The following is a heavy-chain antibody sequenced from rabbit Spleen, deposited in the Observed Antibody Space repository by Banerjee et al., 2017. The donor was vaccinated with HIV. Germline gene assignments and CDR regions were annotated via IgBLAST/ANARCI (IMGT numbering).Heavy chain of an antibody. CDR3: ARGGGL. CDR2: IYTGASGST. V-gene: IGHV1S45*01. CDR1: GFSLSSSYY. J-gene: IGHJ4*01. Sequence: QEQVKETGGGLVQPGGSLTLTCTASGFSLSSSYYLCWVRQAPGKGLEWIACIYTGASGSTAYASWAKGRFTISKTSSTTVTLQLNSLTAADTATYFCARGGGLWGQGTLVTVS.